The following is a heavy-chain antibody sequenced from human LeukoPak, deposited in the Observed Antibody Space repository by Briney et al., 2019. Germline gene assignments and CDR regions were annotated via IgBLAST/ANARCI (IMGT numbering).Heavy chain of an antibody. Sequence: SETLSLTCTVSCGSISSTNYHWGWVRQPPGKGLEWIGGIYYSGSTYYNPSLKSRVTVSVDTSKNQFSLKLSSVTVADTAVYYCARSNSYHYVLDPWGQGTLVTVSS. CDR1: CGSISSTNYH. D-gene: IGHD3-22*01. J-gene: IGHJ5*02. CDR2: IYYSGST. V-gene: IGHV4-39*01. CDR3: ARSNSYHYVLDP.